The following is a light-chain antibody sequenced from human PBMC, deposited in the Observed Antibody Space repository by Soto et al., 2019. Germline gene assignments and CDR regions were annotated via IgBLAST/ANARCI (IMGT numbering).Light chain of an antibody. CDR3: QVWDSGSDHWV. J-gene: IGLJ3*02. Sequence: SYELTQPPSVSVAPGQTATITCGGNDIGTKSVHWYQQKPGQAPVLVVYGDSDRPSRIPARFFDSNSANTATLTISRVEAGDEADYYCQVWDSGSDHWVFGGGTKLTVL. CDR2: GDS. CDR1: DIGTKS. V-gene: IGLV3-21*02.